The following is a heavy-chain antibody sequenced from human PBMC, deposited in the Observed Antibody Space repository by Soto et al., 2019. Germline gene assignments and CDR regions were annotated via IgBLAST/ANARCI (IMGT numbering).Heavy chain of an antibody. D-gene: IGHD4-17*01. V-gene: IGHV4-4*02. CDR3: ATTSKQTTVTTSSRRYYYYYMDV. Sequence: PSETLSLTCDVSSGSINKNNWWSWVRQPPGKGLEWIGDIHHSGSTNYNPSLKSRVTISVDTSKNQFSLKLSSVTAADTAVYYCATTSKQTTVTTSSRRYYYYYMDVWGKGTTVTVSS. CDR1: SGSINKNNW. CDR2: IHHSGST. J-gene: IGHJ6*03.